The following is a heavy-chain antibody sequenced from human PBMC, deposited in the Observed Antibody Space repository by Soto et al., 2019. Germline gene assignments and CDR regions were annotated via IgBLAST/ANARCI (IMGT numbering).Heavy chain of an antibody. CDR2: IYYSGST. V-gene: IGHV4-39*01. D-gene: IGHD6-6*01. J-gene: IGHJ6*02. CDR1: GGSISSSSYY. Sequence: SETLSLTCTVSGGSISSSSYYWGWIRQPPGKGLEWIGSIYYSGSTYYNPSLKSRVTISVDTSKNQFSLKLSSVTAADTAVYYCARLWIAARPLFPSYYYYGMDVWGQGTTVTVSS. CDR3: ARLWIAARPLFPSYYYYGMDV.